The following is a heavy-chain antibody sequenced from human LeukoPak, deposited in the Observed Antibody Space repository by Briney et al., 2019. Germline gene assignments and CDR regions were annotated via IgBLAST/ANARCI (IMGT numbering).Heavy chain of an antibody. D-gene: IGHD4-11*01. CDR2: IYSGGST. J-gene: IGHJ3*02. V-gene: IGHV3-53*05. CDR3: AQRDYNDAFDI. Sequence: PGGSLRLSCAASGFTVSSNYMSWVRQAPGKGLEWVSVIYSGGSTYYADSVKGRFTISRDNSKNTLYLQMNSLRAEDTAVYYCAQRDYNDAFDIWGQGTMVTVSS. CDR1: GFTVSSNY.